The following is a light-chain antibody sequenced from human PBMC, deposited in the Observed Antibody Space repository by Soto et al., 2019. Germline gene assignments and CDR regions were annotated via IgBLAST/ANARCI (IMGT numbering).Light chain of an antibody. CDR3: CSYAGSYTYV. CDR2: DVS. Sequence: QLVLTQPRSVSGSPGQSVTISCTGTSSDVGLYNYVSWYQQHPGQAPKLMISDVSKRPSGVPDRFSGSKSGNTASLTISGLQADDEADYYCCSYAGSYTYVFGSGTKLTVL. CDR1: SSDVGLYNY. V-gene: IGLV2-11*01. J-gene: IGLJ1*01.